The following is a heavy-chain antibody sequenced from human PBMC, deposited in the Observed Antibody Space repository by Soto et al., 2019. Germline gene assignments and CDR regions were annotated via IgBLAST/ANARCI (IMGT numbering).Heavy chain of an antibody. CDR3: GGGPRGGGDY. D-gene: IGHD3-10*01. CDR1: GFTFSDYY. V-gene: IGHV3-11*01. J-gene: IGHJ4*02. Sequence: QVQLVYSGGGLVKPGGSLRISCAASGFTFSDYYMTWFRQAPGKGPECLSYMSSSGTDMYYADSVRGRFTISRDNAQNPLFLQMNSRGADDPGVYFCGGGPRGGGDYWGQGTLVTVSS. CDR2: MSSSGTDM.